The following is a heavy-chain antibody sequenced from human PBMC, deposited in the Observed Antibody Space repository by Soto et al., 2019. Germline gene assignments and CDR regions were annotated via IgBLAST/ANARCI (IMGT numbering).Heavy chain of an antibody. V-gene: IGHV4-39*01. D-gene: IGHD3-10*01. J-gene: IGHJ4*02. CDR3: ARGKVLWFGELLFDY. CDR2: IYYSGST. CDR1: GGSISSSSYY. Sequence: LSLTCTVSGGSISSSSYYWGWIRQPPGKGLEWIGSIYYSGSTYYNPSLKSRVTISVDTSKNQFSLKLSSVTAADTDVYFCARGKVLWFGELLFDYWGPGTLVTVSS.